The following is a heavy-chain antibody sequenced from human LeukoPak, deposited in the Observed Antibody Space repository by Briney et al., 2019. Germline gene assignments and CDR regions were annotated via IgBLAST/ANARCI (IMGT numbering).Heavy chain of an antibody. Sequence: SETLSLTCTVSGGSISSSSYYWGWIRQPPGKGLEWIGSIYYSGSTYYNPSLKSRVTISVDTSKNQFSLKLSSVTAADTAVYYCARVAGSGSYLYYYYGMDVWGQGTTVTVSS. V-gene: IGHV4-39*07. J-gene: IGHJ6*02. CDR3: ARVAGSGSYLYYYYGMDV. CDR2: IYYSGST. CDR1: GGSISSSSYY. D-gene: IGHD1-26*01.